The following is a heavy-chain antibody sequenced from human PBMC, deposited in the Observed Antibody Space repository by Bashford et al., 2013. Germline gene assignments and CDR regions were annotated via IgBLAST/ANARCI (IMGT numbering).Heavy chain of an antibody. D-gene: IGHD3-10*01. Sequence: VRQAPGKGLEWVSGISKTGYSTNYVDSVKGRFTISRDNSKNTLYLQMNSLRAEDTAVYYCAREDYYGSGTPSLDYWGQGTLVTVSS. J-gene: IGHJ4*02. CDR2: ISKTGYST. V-gene: IGHV3-23*01. CDR3: AREDYYGSGTPSLDY.